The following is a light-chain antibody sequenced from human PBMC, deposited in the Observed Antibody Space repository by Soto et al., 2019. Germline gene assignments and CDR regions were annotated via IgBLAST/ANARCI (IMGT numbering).Light chain of an antibody. CDR1: QSVSSSY. CDR3: QQYGSSPPT. Sequence: EIVLTQSPGTLSLSPGERATLSCRASQSVSSSYLAWYQQKPGQAPRLLIYGASSRATGIPDRFSGSGSGTDFTLTISRLEREDFAVYDCQQYGSSPPTFGQGTKVDIK. J-gene: IGKJ1*01. CDR2: GAS. V-gene: IGKV3-20*01.